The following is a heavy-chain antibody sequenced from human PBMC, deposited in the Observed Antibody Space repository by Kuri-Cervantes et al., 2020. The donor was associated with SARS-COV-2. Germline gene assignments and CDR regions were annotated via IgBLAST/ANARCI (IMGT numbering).Heavy chain of an antibody. Sequence: SMKGLFKASGGTFSSYAIIWVRQAPGQGLEWMGGIIPIFGTANYAQKFQGRVTITADESTSTAYMELSSLRSEDTAVYYCTRAVDYDFWSGYYTGLSYYYYMDVWGKGTTVTVSS. D-gene: IGHD3-3*01. CDR3: TRAVDYDFWSGYYTGLSYYYYMDV. CDR2: IIPIFGTA. V-gene: IGHV1-69*01. J-gene: IGHJ6*03. CDR1: GGTFSSYA.